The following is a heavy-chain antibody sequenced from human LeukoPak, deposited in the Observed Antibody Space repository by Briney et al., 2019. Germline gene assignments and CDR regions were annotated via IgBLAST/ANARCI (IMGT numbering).Heavy chain of an antibody. J-gene: IGHJ4*02. D-gene: IGHD6-19*01. CDR1: GFTVSSNH. CDR3: ARVRAVAGTEVLYYFDY. V-gene: IGHV3-74*01. Sequence: PGGSLRLSCAASGFTVSSNHMTWVRQAPGKGLEWVSRISSDESRTNYADSVKGRFTISRDNAKNTVYLQMNSLRAEDTAVYYCARVRAVAGTEVLYYFDYWGQGTLVTVSS. CDR2: ISSDESRT.